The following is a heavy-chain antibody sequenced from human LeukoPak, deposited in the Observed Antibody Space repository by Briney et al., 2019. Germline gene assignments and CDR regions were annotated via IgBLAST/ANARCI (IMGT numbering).Heavy chain of an antibody. J-gene: IGHJ4*02. Sequence: PGGSLRLSCAASGFTFSSYAMSWVRQAPGKGLEWVSAISGSGGSTYYADSVEGRFTISRDNSKNTLYLQMNSLRAEDTAVYYCAKLHTYYYDSSGYEMGYYFDYWGQGTLVTVSS. CDR1: GFTFSSYA. V-gene: IGHV3-23*01. D-gene: IGHD3-22*01. CDR3: AKLHTYYYDSSGYEMGYYFDY. CDR2: ISGSGGST.